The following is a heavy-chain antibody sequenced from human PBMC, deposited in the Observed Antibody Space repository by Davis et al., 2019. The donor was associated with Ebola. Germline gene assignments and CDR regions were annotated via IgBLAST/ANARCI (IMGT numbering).Heavy chain of an antibody. Sequence: PGGSLRLSCAASGFTFSNYDMHWVRQAPGKGLEWVALMPYDGRFKQYADSVKGRFTISRDNSKNTVFLQMNSLRAEDSAVYYCAREGRARDGYNDFDSWGQGTLVTVSS. CDR1: GFTFSNYD. V-gene: IGHV3-30*02. D-gene: IGHD5-24*01. CDR3: AREGRARDGYNDFDS. J-gene: IGHJ4*02. CDR2: MPYDGRFK.